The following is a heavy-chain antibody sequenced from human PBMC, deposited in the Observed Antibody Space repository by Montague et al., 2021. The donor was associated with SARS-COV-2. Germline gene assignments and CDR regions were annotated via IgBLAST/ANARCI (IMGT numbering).Heavy chain of an antibody. D-gene: IGHD1-26*01. Sequence: SLRLSCAASGFIFSRYDMHWIRQAPGKGLEWVAHIWYDGSNENYVDSVKGRFTISRDNFKNTLYLQMNSLRAEDTAIYYCARGSVGGYYFDYWGQGTLVTVSS. V-gene: IGHV3-33*01. CDR2: IWYDGSNE. CDR1: GFIFSRYD. CDR3: ARGSVGGYYFDY. J-gene: IGHJ4*02.